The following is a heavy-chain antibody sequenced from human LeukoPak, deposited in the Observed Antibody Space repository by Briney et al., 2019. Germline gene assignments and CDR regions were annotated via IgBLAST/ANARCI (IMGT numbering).Heavy chain of an antibody. CDR2: ISSSSSYI. CDR3: ARDAGIAAAGIDP. Sequence: GGSLRLSCAASGFTFSGYSMNWVRQAPGKGLEWVSSISSSSSYIYYADSVKGRFTISRDNAKNSLYLQMNSLRAEDTAVYYCARDAGIAAAGIDPWGQGTLVTVSS. V-gene: IGHV3-21*01. CDR1: GFTFSGYS. J-gene: IGHJ5*02. D-gene: IGHD6-13*01.